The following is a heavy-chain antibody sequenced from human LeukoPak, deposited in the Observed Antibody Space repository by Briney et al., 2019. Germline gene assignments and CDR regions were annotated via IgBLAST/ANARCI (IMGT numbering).Heavy chain of an antibody. Sequence: RPSETLSLTCTVSGGSISSYYWSWIRQPPGKGLEWIGYIYYSGSTNYNPSLKSRVTISVDTSKNQFSLKLSSVTAADTAVYYCARDSGYYGSGSFDYWGQGTLVTVSS. J-gene: IGHJ4*02. CDR3: ARDSGYYGSGSFDY. D-gene: IGHD3-10*01. CDR1: GGSISSYY. V-gene: IGHV4-59*01. CDR2: IYYSGST.